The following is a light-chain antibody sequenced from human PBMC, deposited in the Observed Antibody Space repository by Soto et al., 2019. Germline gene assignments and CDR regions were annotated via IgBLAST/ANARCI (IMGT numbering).Light chain of an antibody. CDR1: QTIRSD. CDR3: QQYGSSPLT. J-gene: IGKJ5*01. V-gene: IGKV3-20*01. CDR2: GAS. Sequence: EIVMTQSPATLSVSPGERATLSCRASQTIRSDLAWYQQKPGQAPRLLIYGASSRATGIPDRFSGSGSGTDFTLTISRLEPEDFAVYYCQQYGSSPLTFGQGTRLEIK.